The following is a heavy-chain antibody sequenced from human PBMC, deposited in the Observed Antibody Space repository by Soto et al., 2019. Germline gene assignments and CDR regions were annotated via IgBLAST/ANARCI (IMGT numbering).Heavy chain of an antibody. D-gene: IGHD5-12*01. CDR1: GGSISSYY. J-gene: IGHJ4*02. CDR2: IYYSGST. Sequence: SETLSLTCTVSGGSISSYYWSWIRQPPGKGLEWIGYIYYSGSTNYNPSLKSRVTISVDTSKNQFSLKLTSVTAADTAVYYCARSGDSGYGPYFDYWGQGTLVTVSS. V-gene: IGHV4-59*08. CDR3: ARSGDSGYGPYFDY.